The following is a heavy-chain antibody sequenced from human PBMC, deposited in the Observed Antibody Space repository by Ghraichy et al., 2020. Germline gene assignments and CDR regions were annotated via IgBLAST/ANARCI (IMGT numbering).Heavy chain of an antibody. Sequence: ASVKVSCKASGYTFTTYGINWVRQAPGQGLEWMGWSSADNGNRNYAQKLQGRVTMTTDTSTSAAYMELRSLRVDDTAVYYCARGLRDIVIVPGAFYGMDVWGQGTTVTVSS. CDR2: SSADNGNR. CDR3: ARGLRDIVIVPGAFYGMDV. V-gene: IGHV1-18*01. D-gene: IGHD2-2*01. CDR1: GYTFTTYG. J-gene: IGHJ6*02.